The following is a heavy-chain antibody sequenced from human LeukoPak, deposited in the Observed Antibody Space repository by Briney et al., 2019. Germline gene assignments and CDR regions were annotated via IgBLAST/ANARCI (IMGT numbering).Heavy chain of an antibody. CDR3: ARRYCSGGSCYIDY. CDR1: GDSLSRNSAA. V-gene: IGHV6-1*01. J-gene: IGHJ4*02. D-gene: IGHD2-15*01. Sequence: SQTLSLTCALSGDSLSRNSAAWDWIRQSPSRGLEWLGRTYYRSKWYNDYAVSVKSRITINPDTSKNQFSLQLNSVTPEDTAVYYCARRYCSGGSCYIDYWGQGTLVTVSS. CDR2: TYYRSKWYN.